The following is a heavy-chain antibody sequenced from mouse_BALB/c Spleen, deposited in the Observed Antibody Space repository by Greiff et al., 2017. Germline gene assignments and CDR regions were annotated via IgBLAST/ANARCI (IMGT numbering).Heavy chain of an antibody. V-gene: IGHV2-9-2*01. CDR2: IWTGGGT. CDR3: VIQLVLPPWFAY. D-gene: IGHD3-1*01. J-gene: IGHJ3*01. CDR1: GFSLTSYD. Sequence: VHLVESGPGLVAPSQSLSITCTVSGFSLTSYDISWIRQPPGKGLEWLGVIWTGGGTNYNSAFMSRLSISKDNSKSQVFLKMNSLQTDDTAIYYCVIQLVLPPWFAYWGQGTLVTVSA.